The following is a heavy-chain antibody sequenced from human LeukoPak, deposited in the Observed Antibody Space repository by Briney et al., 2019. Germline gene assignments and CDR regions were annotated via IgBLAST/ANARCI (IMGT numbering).Heavy chain of an antibody. CDR2: INHSGST. CDR3: ARRSSGYNDAFDI. V-gene: IGHV4-34*01. D-gene: IGHD5-12*01. CDR1: GGSFSGYY. J-gene: IGHJ3*02. Sequence: PSETLSLTCAVCGGSFSGYYWSWIRQPPGKGLEWIGEINHSGSTNYNPSLKSRVTISVDTSKNQFSLKLSSVTAADTAVYYCARRSSGYNDAFDIRGQGTMVTVSS.